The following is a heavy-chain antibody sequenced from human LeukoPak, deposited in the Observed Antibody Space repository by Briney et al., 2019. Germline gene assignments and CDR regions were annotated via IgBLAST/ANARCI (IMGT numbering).Heavy chain of an antibody. CDR3: ARAYLYGDQTPPGWYFNY. CDR2: INPNSGGT. CDR1: GYTFTNFD. V-gene: IGHV1-2*04. Sequence: ASVKVSCKTSGYTFTNFDINWVRQATGQGLEWMGWINPNSGGTNYAQKFQGWVTMTRDTSISTAYMELSRLRSDDTAVYYCARAYLYGDQTPPGWYFNYWGQGTLVTVSS. J-gene: IGHJ4*02. D-gene: IGHD4-17*01.